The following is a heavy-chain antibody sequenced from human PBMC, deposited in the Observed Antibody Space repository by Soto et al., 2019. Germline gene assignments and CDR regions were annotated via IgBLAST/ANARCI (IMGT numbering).Heavy chain of an antibody. CDR3: ARERTTYYDFWSGYPKAYYYYSMDV. CDR2: IYYSGST. CDR1: GGSISSGGYY. D-gene: IGHD3-3*01. Sequence: QVQLQESGPGLVKPSQTLSLTCTVSGGSISSGGYYWSWIRQHPGKGLEWIGYIYYSGSTYYTPSLTSRVTISVDTSKNHFSLKLSSLTAAGASVYYCARERTTYYDFWSGYPKAYYYYSMDVWGQGTTVTVSS. V-gene: IGHV4-31*03. J-gene: IGHJ6*02.